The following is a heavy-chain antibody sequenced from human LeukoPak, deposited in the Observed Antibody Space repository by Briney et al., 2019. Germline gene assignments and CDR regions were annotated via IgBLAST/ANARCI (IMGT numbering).Heavy chain of an antibody. CDR3: ARADCSGGSCYAFDI. D-gene: IGHD2-15*01. CDR1: GGSISSYY. Sequence: PSETLSLTCTVSGGSISSYYWNWIRQPPGKGLEWIGYIYYSGSTNYNPSLKSRVTMSVDTSKNQFSLKLSSVTAADTAVYYCARADCSGGSCYAFDIWGQGTMVTVSS. CDR2: IYYSGST. V-gene: IGHV4-59*01. J-gene: IGHJ3*02.